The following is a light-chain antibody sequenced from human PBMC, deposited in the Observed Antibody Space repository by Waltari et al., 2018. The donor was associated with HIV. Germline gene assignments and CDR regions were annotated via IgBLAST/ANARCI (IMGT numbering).Light chain of an antibody. V-gene: IGLV2-14*01. CDR2: RVT. CDR3: SSYTATTAIL. J-gene: IGLJ3*02. Sequence: QSVLTHPASVSGSPGQSITISCTGTNSDVGDYNFVSWYQQHPGKAPKLLLYRVTPRPSGTSRRFSGFKSGNTASMTISGLQAEDEADYYCSSYTATTAILFGGGTKVTVL. CDR1: NSDVGDYNF.